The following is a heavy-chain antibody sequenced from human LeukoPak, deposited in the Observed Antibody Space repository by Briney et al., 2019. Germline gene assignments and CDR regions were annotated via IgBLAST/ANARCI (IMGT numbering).Heavy chain of an antibody. J-gene: IGHJ3*02. CDR2: ISAYNGNT. V-gene: IGHV1-18*01. Sequence: ASVKVSCKASGYTFTNYAISWVRQAPGQGLEWMGWISAYNGNTNYAQNLQGRVTMTTDTSTSTAYMELRSLRSDDTAVYYCARDYYYDSSGQPKAFDIWGQGTMVTVSS. CDR1: GYTFTNYA. D-gene: IGHD3-22*01. CDR3: ARDYYYDSSGQPKAFDI.